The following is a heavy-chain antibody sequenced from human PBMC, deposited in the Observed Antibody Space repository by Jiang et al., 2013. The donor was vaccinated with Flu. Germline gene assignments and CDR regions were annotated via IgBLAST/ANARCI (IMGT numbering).Heavy chain of an antibody. D-gene: IGHD3-10*01. CDR3: ARGDYGMDV. J-gene: IGHJ6*02. V-gene: IGHV5-51*01. Sequence: GAEVKKPGESLKISCKGSGYSFTSYWIGLGAPDARKGLEWMGIIYPGDSDTRYSPSFQGQVTISADKSTSTAYLQWSSLKASDTAMYYCARGDYGMDVWGQGTTVTVSS. CDR1: GYSFTSYW. CDR2: IYPGDSDT.